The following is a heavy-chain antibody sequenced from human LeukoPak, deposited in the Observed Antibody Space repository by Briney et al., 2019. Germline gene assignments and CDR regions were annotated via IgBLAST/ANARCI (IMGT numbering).Heavy chain of an antibody. J-gene: IGHJ4*02. CDR2: IYYSGST. CDR3: AKHSGSYYFDY. V-gene: IGHV4-59*08. D-gene: IGHD1-26*01. Sequence: PSETLSLTCTVSGGSISSYYWSWIRQPPGKGLEWIGNIYYSGSTNYNPSLKSRVTISVDTSKNQFSLKLSSVTAADTAVYYCAKHSGSYYFDYWGQGTLVTVSS. CDR1: GGSISSYY.